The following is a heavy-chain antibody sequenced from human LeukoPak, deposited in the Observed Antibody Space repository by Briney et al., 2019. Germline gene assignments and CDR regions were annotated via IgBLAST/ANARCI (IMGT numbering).Heavy chain of an antibody. CDR1: GFTFNSYA. CDR3: AEGQVSPAVNNWFDP. V-gene: IGHV3-23*01. D-gene: IGHD2-2*01. J-gene: IGHJ5*02. Sequence: GGSLRLSCAASGFTFNSYAMSWVRQAPGKGLEWVSAISGSGDSTYYADSVKGRFTISRDNSKNTLYLQMNSLRGEDTAVYYCAEGQVSPAVNNWFDPWGQGTLVSVSS. CDR2: ISGSGDST.